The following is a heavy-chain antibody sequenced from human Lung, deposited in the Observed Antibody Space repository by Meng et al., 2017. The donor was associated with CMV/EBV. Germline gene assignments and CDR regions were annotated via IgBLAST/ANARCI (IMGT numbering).Heavy chain of an antibody. D-gene: IGHD2-2*01. CDR3: ATDGSRPPYYSYGMDV. CDR2: VSHDGTNE. J-gene: IGHJ6*02. Sequence: GESLKISCAASTFTFSSFIIHWVRQAPGRGLEWVTVVSHDGTNEYYADSVNGRFTCSRDNSRRILYLQMNRMGVEDTAVYYCATDGSRPPYYSYGMDVWGQGXTVTVSS. CDR1: TFTFSSFI. V-gene: IGHV3-30*03.